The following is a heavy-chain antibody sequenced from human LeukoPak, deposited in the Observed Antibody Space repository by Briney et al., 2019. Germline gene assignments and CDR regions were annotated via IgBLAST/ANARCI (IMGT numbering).Heavy chain of an antibody. Sequence: SVKVSCKASGGTSNSHAISWVRQAPGQGLEWMGRIIPNLGTTNRAQNFQDRVTLTADKSTNTAYMELTSLTSDDTAVYYCARGVSAMATVDYWGQGTLVTVSS. CDR1: GGTSNSHA. CDR3: ARGVSAMATVDY. J-gene: IGHJ4*02. CDR2: IIPNLGTT. D-gene: IGHD3-16*02. V-gene: IGHV1-69*04.